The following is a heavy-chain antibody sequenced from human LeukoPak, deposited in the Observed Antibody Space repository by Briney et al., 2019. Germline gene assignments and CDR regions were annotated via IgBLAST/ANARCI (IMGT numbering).Heavy chain of an antibody. CDR1: GFTFSSYW. CDR3: ARGRYGDPYFDY. D-gene: IGHD4-17*01. CDR2: IKQDGSEK. V-gene: IGHV3-7*01. J-gene: IGHJ4*02. Sequence: GGSLRLYCAASGFTFSSYWMSWVRQAPGQGLEWVANIKQDGSEKYYVDSVKGRFTISRDNAKNSLYLQMSSLRAEDTAVYYCARGRYGDPYFDYWGQGTLVTVSS.